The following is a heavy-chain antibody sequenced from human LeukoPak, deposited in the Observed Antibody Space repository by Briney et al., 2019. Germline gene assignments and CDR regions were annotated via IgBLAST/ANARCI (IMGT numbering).Heavy chain of an antibody. CDR3: ARDGGGGYSYGEFWYFDL. V-gene: IGHV3-53*01. CDR1: GFTVTTNY. D-gene: IGHD5-18*01. J-gene: IGHJ2*01. CDR2: IYTSGHT. Sequence: LGGSLRLSCAASGFTVTTNYMSWVRQAPGKGLECVALIYTSGHTYYTESAKGRFTISRDNSNNTLFLQMNSLRGDDTAMYYCARDGGGGYSYGEFWYFDLWGRGTLVTVSS.